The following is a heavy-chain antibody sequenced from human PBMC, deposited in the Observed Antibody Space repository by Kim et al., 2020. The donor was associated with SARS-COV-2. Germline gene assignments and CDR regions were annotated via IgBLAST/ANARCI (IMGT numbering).Heavy chain of an antibody. V-gene: IGHV1-46*02. Sequence: ASVKVSCKASTFKLNNYHVHWVRQAPGQGLEWMGVINPSGTWTSYAQKFQGRVTIRWDTSTSTLNMEVGSLRFEDTAIYFCARDNSFASGNSGSYWWFDPWGQGTLVTVSS. J-gene: IGHJ5*02. D-gene: IGHD3-10*01. CDR3: ARDNSFASGNSGSYWWFDP. CDR1: TFKLNNYH. CDR2: INPSGTWT.